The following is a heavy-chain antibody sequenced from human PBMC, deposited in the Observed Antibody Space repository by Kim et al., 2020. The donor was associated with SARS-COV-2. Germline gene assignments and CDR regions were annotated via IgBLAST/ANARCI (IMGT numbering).Heavy chain of an antibody. CDR1: GFTFSSYG. CDR3: AREGYGLYDSSAPEGYFDY. Sequence: GGSLRLSCAASGFTFSSYGMHWVRQAPGKGLEWVAVIWYDGSNKYYADSVKGRFTISRDNSKNTLYLQMNSLRAEDTAVYYCAREGYGLYDSSAPEGYFDYWGQGTLVTVSS. CDR2: IWYDGSNK. J-gene: IGHJ4*02. D-gene: IGHD3-22*01. V-gene: IGHV3-33*01.